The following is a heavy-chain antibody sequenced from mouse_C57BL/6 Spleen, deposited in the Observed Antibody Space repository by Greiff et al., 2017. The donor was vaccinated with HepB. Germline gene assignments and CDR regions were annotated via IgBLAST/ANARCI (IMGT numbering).Heavy chain of an antibody. V-gene: IGHV5-6*01. CDR1: GFTFSSYG. Sequence: EVNLVESGGDLVKPGGSLKLSCAASGFTFSSYGMSWVRQTPDKRLEWVATISSGGSYTYYPDSVKGRFTISRDNAKNTLYLQMSSLKSEDTAMYYCARHWTTPAWFAYWGQGTLVTVSA. CDR3: ARHWTTPAWFAY. D-gene: IGHD1-1*01. CDR2: ISSGGSYT. J-gene: IGHJ3*01.